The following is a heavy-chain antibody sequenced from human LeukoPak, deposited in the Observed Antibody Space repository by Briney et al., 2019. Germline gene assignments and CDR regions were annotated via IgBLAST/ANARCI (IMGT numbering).Heavy chain of an antibody. Sequence: GGSLRLSCAASGFTVTTNYMTWVRQAPGKGLEWVSGIHGDGRTYYADSVKGRFTISRDSSKNTLSLQMNSLRAEDTAVYYCATTGGYWTGIFDRWGQGTLATVSS. J-gene: IGHJ4*02. CDR1: GFTVTTNY. V-gene: IGHV3-53*01. D-gene: IGHD2-8*02. CDR3: ATTGGYWTGIFDR. CDR2: IHGDGRT.